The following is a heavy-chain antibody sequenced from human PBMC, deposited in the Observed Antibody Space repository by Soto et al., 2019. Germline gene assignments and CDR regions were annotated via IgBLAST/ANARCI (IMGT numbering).Heavy chain of an antibody. V-gene: IGHV3-74*01. CDR3: VRVLKSIGWDNDVFDI. CDR2: IDTYGSAT. D-gene: IGHD6-19*01. J-gene: IGHJ3*02. CDR1: GFSLSAYW. Sequence: TGGSLRLSCAASGFSLSAYWMHRVRQAPGKGLVWVSRIDTYGSATKYADSVEGRFTISKDNAANTLYLQMNNLRADDTAVYYCVRVLKSIGWDNDVFDIWGQGTMVTVSS.